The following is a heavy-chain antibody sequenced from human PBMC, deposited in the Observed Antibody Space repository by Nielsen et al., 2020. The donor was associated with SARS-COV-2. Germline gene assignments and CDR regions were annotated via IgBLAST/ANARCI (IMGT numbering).Heavy chain of an antibody. D-gene: IGHD6-25*01. Sequence: GESLKISCAASGCMFSTYAMSWVRQAPGKGLEWVSGITGSGGRTHSADSVEGRFTISRDNSKNTLYLQMNSLRAEDTAVYYCAKAFRSSDWVRAATDFWRQRTLVTVSS. CDR1: GCMFSTYA. V-gene: IGHV3-23*01. CDR2: ITGSGGRT. CDR3: AKAFRSSDWVRAATDF. J-gene: IGHJ4*02.